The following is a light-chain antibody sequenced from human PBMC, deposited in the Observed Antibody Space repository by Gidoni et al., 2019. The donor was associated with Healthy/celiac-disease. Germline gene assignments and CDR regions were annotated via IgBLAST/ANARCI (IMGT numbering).Light chain of an antibody. CDR2: GAS. V-gene: IGKV3-15*01. CDR1: QSVNSK. Sequence: EVVMTQSPATLSVSPGERATPSCTARQSVNSKLAWYQQKPGQAPRLLNDGASSSTTGIPARFSGSGSGKEFTLTISRLQSEDSAVYYRQQYNNWPPLTFGGGTKVEIK. CDR3: QQYNNWPPLT. J-gene: IGKJ4*01.